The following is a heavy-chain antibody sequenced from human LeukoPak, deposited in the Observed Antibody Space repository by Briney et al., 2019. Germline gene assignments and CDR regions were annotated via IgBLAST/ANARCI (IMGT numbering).Heavy chain of an antibody. D-gene: IGHD3-22*01. CDR1: GGSISSSSYY. CDR3: ARVLNNYYVSSGYQNDWFDP. J-gene: IGHJ5*02. V-gene: IGHV4-39*07. CDR2: SYYSGST. Sequence: SETLSLTCTVSGGSISSSSYYWGWIRQPPGKGLEWIGSSYYSGSTYYNPSLKSRVTISVDTSKNQFSLKLSSVTAADTAVYYCARVLNNYYVSSGYQNDWFDPWGQGTLVTVSS.